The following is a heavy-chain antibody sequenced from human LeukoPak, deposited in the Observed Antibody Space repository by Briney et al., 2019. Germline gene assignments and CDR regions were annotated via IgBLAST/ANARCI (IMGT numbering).Heavy chain of an antibody. CDR2: ISGSGGST. CDR3: AKDYDSSGYYWSNYFDY. J-gene: IGHJ4*02. CDR1: GFTFSNYA. D-gene: IGHD3-22*01. Sequence: GGSLRLSCAASGFTFSNYAVTWVRQAPGKGLEWVSAISGSGGSTYYADSVKGRFTISRDNSKNTLYLQMNSLRAEDTAVYYCAKDYDSSGYYWSNYFDYWGQGTLVTVSS. V-gene: IGHV3-23*01.